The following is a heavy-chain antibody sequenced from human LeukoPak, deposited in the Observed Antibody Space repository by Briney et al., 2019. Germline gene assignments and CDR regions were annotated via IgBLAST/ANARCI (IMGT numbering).Heavy chain of an antibody. CDR3: ARQSRDGSKTRGYYFDF. V-gene: IGHV5-51*01. J-gene: IGHJ4*02. CDR2: IYPADSDT. CDR1: GYIFTHCW. D-gene: IGHD3-10*01. Sequence: GESLKISCQVSGYIFTHCWIGWVRQMPGNGLESMGIIYPADSDTTYSPSFQGQVTISADKSINTVYLQWSSLKASDTAMYYCARQSRDGSKTRGYYFDFWGQGTLVTVSS.